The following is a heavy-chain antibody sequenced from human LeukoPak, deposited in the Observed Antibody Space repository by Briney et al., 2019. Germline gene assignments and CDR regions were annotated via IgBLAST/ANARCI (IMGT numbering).Heavy chain of an antibody. CDR2: FHFSGST. V-gene: IGHV4-59*01. CDR1: GGSISSYY. CDR3: ARVTGYMTEDYFDY. Sequence: SETLSLTCNVSGGSISSYYWSWIRQPPGKGLEWIGYFHFSGSTNYNPSLKSRVTISVDTSKNQFSLKLRSVTAADTAVYYCARVTGYMTEDYFDYWGQGTLITVSS. J-gene: IGHJ4*02. D-gene: IGHD6-13*01.